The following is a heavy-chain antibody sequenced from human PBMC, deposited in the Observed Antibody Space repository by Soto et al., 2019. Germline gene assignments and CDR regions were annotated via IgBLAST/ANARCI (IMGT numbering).Heavy chain of an antibody. CDR3: ARGWGYDSTDYYYAY. J-gene: IGHJ4*02. CDR1: GYTFTSYG. V-gene: IGHV1-69*13. CDR2: IIPIFGTA. Sequence: QVQLVQSGAEVKKPGASVKVSCKASGYTFTSYGISWVRQAPGQGLEWMGWIIPIFGTANHAQKFQGRVTIIAEESTSTVYMELSSLRSDDTAIYYCARGWGYDSTDYYYAYWGQGTLVIVSS. D-gene: IGHD3-22*01.